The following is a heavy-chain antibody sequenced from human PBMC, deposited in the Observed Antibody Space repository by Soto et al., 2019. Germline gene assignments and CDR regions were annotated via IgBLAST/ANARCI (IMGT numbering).Heavy chain of an antibody. J-gene: IGHJ6*02. V-gene: IGHV4-4*02. CDR2: IYHSGST. CDR3: ARAGRGYCSGGSCYSGLHGMDV. CDR1: GGSISSSNW. Sequence: QVQLQESGPGLVKPSGTLSLTCAVSGGSISSSNWWSWVRQPPGKGLEWIGEIYHSGSTNYNPCLKSRVTISVDKSKNQFSLKLSSVTAADTAVYYCARAGRGYCSGGSCYSGLHGMDVWGQGTTVTVSS. D-gene: IGHD2-15*01.